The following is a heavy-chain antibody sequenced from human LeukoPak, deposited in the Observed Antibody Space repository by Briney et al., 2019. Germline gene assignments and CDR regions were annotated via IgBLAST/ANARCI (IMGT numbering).Heavy chain of an antibody. CDR2: IRYDGSNK. CDR3: AKDREKPSQFDY. CDR1: GFTLSNYV. J-gene: IGHJ4*02. Sequence: GGSLTLSCAASGFTLSNYVLHWLRQAPGKELAGVALIRYDGSNKYCADSVKGRFTISRDNSKNTQFLQMTSLRVENTAVYYCAKDREKPSQFDYWGQGTLVTVSS. D-gene: IGHD1-26*01. V-gene: IGHV3-30*02.